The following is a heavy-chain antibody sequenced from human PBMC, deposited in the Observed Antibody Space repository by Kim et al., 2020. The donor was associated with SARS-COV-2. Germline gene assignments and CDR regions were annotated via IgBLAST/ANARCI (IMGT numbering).Heavy chain of an antibody. Sequence: SETLSLTCTVSGGSISSYYWSWIRQPPGKGLEWIGYIYYSGSTNYNPSLKSRVTISVDTSKNRFSLKLSSVTAADTAVYYCARHSGPRVAFDIWGQGTMVTVSS. J-gene: IGHJ3*02. V-gene: IGHV4-59*08. CDR1: GGSISSYY. CDR2: IYYSGST. CDR3: ARHSGPRVAFDI.